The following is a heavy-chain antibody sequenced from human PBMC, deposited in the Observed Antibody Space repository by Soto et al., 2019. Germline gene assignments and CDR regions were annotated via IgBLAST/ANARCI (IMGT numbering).Heavy chain of an antibody. V-gene: IGHV4-59*08. D-gene: IGHD1-1*01. CDR3: ARRYGYSFDY. CDR1: GGSISSYY. J-gene: IGHJ4*02. Sequence: SEAPSLTLTFSGGSISSYYWSWVRQPPGKGLEWIGYIYYSGSTNYNPSLKSRVTISVDTSKNQFSLKLSSVTAADTAVYYCARRYGYSFDYWGQGTLVTVSS. CDR2: IYYSGST.